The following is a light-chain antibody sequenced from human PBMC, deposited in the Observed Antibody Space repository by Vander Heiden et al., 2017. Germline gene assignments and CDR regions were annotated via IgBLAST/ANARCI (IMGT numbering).Light chain of an antibody. CDR2: DVN. Sequence: QSALTQPPSASGSPGQSVPISCTGTSSDVGKYNHVSWYQQHPGKAPKLMIYDVNRRASGVPLRFSGSKSANTASLTVSGLQAEDEAVYYCSSNAGSNNLVFGGGTRLTVL. CDR3: SSNAGSNNLV. CDR1: SSDVGKYNH. J-gene: IGLJ3*02. V-gene: IGLV2-8*01.